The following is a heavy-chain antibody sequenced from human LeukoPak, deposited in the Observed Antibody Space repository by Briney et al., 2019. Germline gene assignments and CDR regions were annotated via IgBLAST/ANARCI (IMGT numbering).Heavy chain of an antibody. Sequence: ASVKVSCKASGYTFTSYYMHWVRQAPGQGLEWMGIFNPSGGSTSYAQKFEGRVTMTGDTSTSTVYMELSSLRSEDTAVYYCARDGGHIVVVTAIYYFDYWGQGTLVTVSS. CDR1: GYTFTSYY. J-gene: IGHJ4*02. CDR3: ARDGGHIVVVTAIYYFDY. D-gene: IGHD2-21*02. CDR2: FNPSGGST. V-gene: IGHV1-46*01.